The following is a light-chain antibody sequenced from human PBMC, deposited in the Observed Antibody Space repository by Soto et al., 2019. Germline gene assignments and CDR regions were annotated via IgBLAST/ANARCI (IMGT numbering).Light chain of an antibody. CDR2: RDS. V-gene: IGLV3-9*01. CDR1: NIGSKN. CDR3: QVWDSSTASV. J-gene: IGLJ3*02. Sequence: SYELTQPLSGSVALGQTARITWGGNNIGSKNVHWYQQKPGQAPVLVIYRDSNRPSGIPERLSGSNSGNTATLTISRAQAGDEADYYCQVWDSSTASVFGGGTKVTVL.